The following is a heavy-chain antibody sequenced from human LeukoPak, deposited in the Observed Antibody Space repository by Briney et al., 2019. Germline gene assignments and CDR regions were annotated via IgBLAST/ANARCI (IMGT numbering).Heavy chain of an antibody. J-gene: IGHJ4*02. V-gene: IGHV3-74*01. CDR1: GFTFISYW. CDR2: INGYGSST. CDR3: ARTSCYECGFDY. D-gene: IGHD2-2*01. Sequence: GGSLRLSCAASGFTFISYWMHWVRQAPGKGLVWVSRINGYGSSTDFADSVKGRFTISRDNAKNSLYLQMNSLRAEDTAVYYCARTSCYECGFDYWGQGTLVTVSS.